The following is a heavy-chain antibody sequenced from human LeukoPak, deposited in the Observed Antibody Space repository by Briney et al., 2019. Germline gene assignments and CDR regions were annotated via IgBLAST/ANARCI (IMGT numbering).Heavy chain of an antibody. J-gene: IGHJ1*01. V-gene: IGHV7-4-1*02. CDR1: GYTFTDIG. CDR3: ARVAVAGLRYFQH. CDR2: INTITGNP. D-gene: IGHD6-19*01. Sequence: GASVKVSCKASGYTFTDIGMNWVRQAPGQGLEWMGWINTITGNPTYAQGFTGRFVFSLDTSVSTAFLQISSLKSEDTAVYYCARVAVAGLRYFQHWGQGTLVTVSS.